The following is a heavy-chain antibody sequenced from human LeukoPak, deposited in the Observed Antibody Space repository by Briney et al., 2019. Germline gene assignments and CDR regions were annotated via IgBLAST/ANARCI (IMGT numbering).Heavy chain of an antibody. D-gene: IGHD5-12*01. J-gene: IGHJ6*03. CDR3: ARTTEGYAGGPGYSYYYYMDV. Sequence: SETLSLTCTVSGVSISSSNSYWGWIRQPPGKGLEWIGSIYYSGNTYYNASLKSQVSISIDTSKNQVSLKLRSVTAADTAVYYCARTTEGYAGGPGYSYYYYMDVWGKGTTVTISS. CDR2: IYYSGNT. CDR1: GVSISSSNSY. V-gene: IGHV4-39*07.